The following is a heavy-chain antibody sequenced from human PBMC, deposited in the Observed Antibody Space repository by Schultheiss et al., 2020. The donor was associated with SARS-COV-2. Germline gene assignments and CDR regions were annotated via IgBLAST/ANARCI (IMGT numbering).Heavy chain of an antibody. V-gene: IGHV4-34*01. D-gene: IGHD5-18*01. CDR1: GGSFSGYY. CDR2: IYHSGST. J-gene: IGHJ4*02. CDR3: ARHDGYSYGYGY. Sequence: SETLSLTCAVYGGSFSGYYWSWIRQPPGKGLEWIGYIYHSGSTYYNPSLKSRVTISVDTSKNQFSLKLSSVTAADTAVYYCARHDGYSYGYGYWGQGTLVTVSS.